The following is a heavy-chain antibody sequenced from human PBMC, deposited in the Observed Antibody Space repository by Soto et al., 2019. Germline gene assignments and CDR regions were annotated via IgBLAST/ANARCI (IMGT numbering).Heavy chain of an antibody. CDR2: XDAGNXNT. CDR3: ARDKITGILAY. V-gene: IGHV1-3*01. J-gene: IGHJ4*02. D-gene: IGHD1-20*01. CDR1: GYTFTRYD. Sequence: XSVKVSCKASGYTFTRYDINWVRQATGQRLEWMGGXDAGNXNTKSSQKLQXXVTITRDTXASTAYMELRSLRYEDTDVYYCARDKITGILAYWGQGTLVTVYS.